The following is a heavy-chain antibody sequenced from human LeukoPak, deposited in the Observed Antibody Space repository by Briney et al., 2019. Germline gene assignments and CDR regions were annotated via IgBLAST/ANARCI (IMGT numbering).Heavy chain of an antibody. D-gene: IGHD4-11*01. CDR1: GGTFSSYA. Sequence: SVKVSCKASGGTFSSYAISWVRQAPGQGLEWLGRIIPIFGTANYAQKFQGRVTITTDESTSTAYMELSSLRSEDTAVYYCARAMTTAFSSATYYMDVWGKGTTVTVSS. CDR2: IIPIFGTA. V-gene: IGHV1-69*05. J-gene: IGHJ6*03. CDR3: ARAMTTAFSSATYYMDV.